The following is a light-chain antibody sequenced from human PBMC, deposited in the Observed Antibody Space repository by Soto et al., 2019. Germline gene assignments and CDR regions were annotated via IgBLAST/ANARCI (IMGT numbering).Light chain of an antibody. CDR3: QKYNSAPRT. Sequence: DIQMTQYTSSLSASVGDSVTITCRASQVISNYLAWYQQKPGKVPKLLIYAASTLQSGVPSRFSGSGSGTDFTLTISSLQPEDVATYYCQKYNSAPRTFGPGTKVDIK. V-gene: IGKV1-27*01. J-gene: IGKJ3*01. CDR2: AAS. CDR1: QVISNY.